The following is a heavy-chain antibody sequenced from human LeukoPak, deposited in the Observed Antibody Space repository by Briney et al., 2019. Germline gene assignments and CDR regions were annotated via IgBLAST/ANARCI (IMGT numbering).Heavy chain of an antibody. CDR1: GFTFSTYA. V-gene: IGHV3-53*01. D-gene: IGHD6-13*01. Sequence: GGSLRLSCAASGFTFSTYAMNWVRQAPGKGLEWVSVIFSGGSTNYANSMKGRFTISRDNSKNTLYLQMNSLRGEDTAVYYCAAWRGSNWFDYWGQGTQVTVSS. CDR2: IFSGGST. J-gene: IGHJ4*02. CDR3: AAWRGSNWFDY.